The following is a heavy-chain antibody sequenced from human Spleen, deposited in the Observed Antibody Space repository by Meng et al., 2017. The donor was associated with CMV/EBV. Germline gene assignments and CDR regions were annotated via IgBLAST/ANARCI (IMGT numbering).Heavy chain of an antibody. CDR1: GYTFTTYY. CDR2: INPHSGVT. V-gene: IGHV1-2*02. Sequence: ASVKVSCKASGYTFTTYYLHWVRQAPGQGPEWMGWINPHSGVTNYAQNFQGRVTMTRDTSVSTAYMELSRLTSDDAAVYYCASIHMTPNAFDIWGQGTMVTVSS. J-gene: IGHJ3*02. CDR3: ASIHMTPNAFDI.